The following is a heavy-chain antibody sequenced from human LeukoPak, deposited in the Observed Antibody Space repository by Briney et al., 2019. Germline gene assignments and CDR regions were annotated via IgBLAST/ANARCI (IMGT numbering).Heavy chain of an antibody. J-gene: IGHJ6*02. D-gene: IGHD3-3*01. Sequence: GGSLRLSCEASGFTVSSNYMSWVRQTPGKGLEWVSIIYYDGSTYYADSVKGRFTISRDNSKNTMYLQMNSLRAEDTAVYYCARPLRINCGMDVWGQGTTVTVSS. CDR2: IYYDGST. V-gene: IGHV3-53*01. CDR1: GFTVSSNY. CDR3: ARPLRINCGMDV.